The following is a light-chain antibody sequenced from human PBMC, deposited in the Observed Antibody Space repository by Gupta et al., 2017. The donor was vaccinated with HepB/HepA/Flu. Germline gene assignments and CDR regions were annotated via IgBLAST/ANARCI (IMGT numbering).Light chain of an antibody. CDR3: QQAKSFPPT. CDR1: QGIGNW. Sequence: IQMTQSPSSVSASVGDRVTITCRASQGIGNWLAWYQQKPGKGPKLLIFGASTLQSGVPARFSGSGSGTDFTLTISSLQPEDLATYCCQQAKSFPPTFGHGTKVDIK. V-gene: IGKV1-12*01. J-gene: IGKJ3*01. CDR2: GAS.